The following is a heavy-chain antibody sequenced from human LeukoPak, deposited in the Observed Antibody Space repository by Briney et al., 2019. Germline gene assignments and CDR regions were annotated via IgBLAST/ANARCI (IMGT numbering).Heavy chain of an antibody. J-gene: IGHJ1*01. CDR1: GFIFRNYW. V-gene: IGHV3-7*01. CDR2: IQQHGSET. CDR3: ATYSSSNGREFQY. Sequence: GGSLRLSCEGSGFIFRNYWMSWVRQASGKGLEWVANIQQHGSETYYGDSVKGRFTISRDNAKNSLYLQMNSLRAEDTAVYYCATYSSSNGREFQYWGQGTLVTVSS. D-gene: IGHD2-2*01.